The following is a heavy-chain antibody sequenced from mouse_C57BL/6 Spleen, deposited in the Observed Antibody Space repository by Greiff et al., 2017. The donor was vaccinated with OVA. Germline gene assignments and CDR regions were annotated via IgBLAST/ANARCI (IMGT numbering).Heavy chain of an antibody. CDR3: ARKNYDDGGSMDY. V-gene: IGHV2-2*01. CDR2: IWSGGST. D-gene: IGHD2-4*01. Sequence: QVQLQQSGPGLVQPSQSLSITCTVSGFSLTSYGVHWVRQSPGKGLEWLGVIWSGGSTDYNAAFISRLSISKDNSKSQVFFKMNSLQADDTAIYYCARKNYDDGGSMDYWGQGTSVTVSS. J-gene: IGHJ4*01. CDR1: GFSLTSYG.